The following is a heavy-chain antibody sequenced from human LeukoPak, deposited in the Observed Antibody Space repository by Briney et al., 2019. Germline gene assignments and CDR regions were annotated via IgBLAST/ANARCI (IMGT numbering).Heavy chain of an antibody. CDR2: ISGSGGTT. Sequence: GGSLRLSCVASGFTFSSYAMSWVRQAPGKGLEWVSTISGSGGTTYHADSVKGRFTISRDNSKNTLYVQMNSLRAEDTAIYYCAKRLSSGSYFAAFDYWGLGTLVTVSS. CDR1: GFTFSSYA. V-gene: IGHV3-23*01. J-gene: IGHJ4*02. CDR3: AKRLSSGSYFAAFDY. D-gene: IGHD1-26*01.